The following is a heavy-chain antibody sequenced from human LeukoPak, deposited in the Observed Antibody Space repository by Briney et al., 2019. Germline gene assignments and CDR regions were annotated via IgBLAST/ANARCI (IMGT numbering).Heavy chain of an antibody. CDR3: AKDERTTVTTGYFDY. D-gene: IGHD4-17*01. CDR2: INGRAGRT. Sequence: GGSLRLSCAASGFTFSAYAMSWVRQAPGKGLEWVSAINGRAGRTYYTDSVKGRFTISGDNSKNTMYLQMNSLRAEDTAVYYCAKDERTTVTTGYFDYWGQGTLVTVSS. J-gene: IGHJ4*02. CDR1: GFTFSAYA. V-gene: IGHV3-23*01.